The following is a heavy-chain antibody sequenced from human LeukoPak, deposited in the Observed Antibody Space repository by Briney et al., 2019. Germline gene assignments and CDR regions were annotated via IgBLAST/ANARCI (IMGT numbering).Heavy chain of an antibody. J-gene: IGHJ4*02. CDR3: ARFPDSSGYYFDY. CDR2: ISVYNGYTNI. D-gene: IGHD3-22*01. CDR1: GYTFTSFG. V-gene: IGHV1-18*01. Sequence: ASVTLSCKASGYTFTSFGISWVRQAPGQGLEWMGWISVYNGYTNINYAQKFQGRVTLTTDTSTSTAHMELRSLRSDDTAVYYCARFPDSSGYYFDYWGQGTLFTASS.